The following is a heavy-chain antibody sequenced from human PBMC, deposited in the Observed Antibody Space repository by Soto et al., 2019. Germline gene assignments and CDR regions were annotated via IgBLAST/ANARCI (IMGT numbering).Heavy chain of an antibody. J-gene: IGHJ6*02. Sequence: SLRLSCAASGFTFSSYGMHWVRQAPGKGLEWVAVIWYDGSNKYYADSVKGRFTISRDNSKNTLYLQMNSLRAEDTAVYYCARDGDYSGLFYYYGMDVWGQGTTVTVSS. CDR3: ARDGDYSGLFYYYGMDV. D-gene: IGHD4-4*01. V-gene: IGHV3-33*01. CDR2: IWYDGSNK. CDR1: GFTFSSYG.